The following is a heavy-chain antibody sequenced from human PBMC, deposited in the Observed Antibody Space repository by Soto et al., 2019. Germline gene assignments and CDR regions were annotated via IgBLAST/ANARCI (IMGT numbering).Heavy chain of an antibody. Sequence: VHLVQSGAEMKKPGASVKVSCKASGYTFTTYGISWVRQAPGQGLEWVGWISTYNGNTNYAQKFQGRVSMTTDTSTKTVYMELGSLRSDDTAVYYCARDSVRIGGYSGDWGQGTLVTVSS. D-gene: IGHD1-26*01. V-gene: IGHV1-18*01. J-gene: IGHJ4*02. CDR2: ISTYNGNT. CDR1: GYTFTTYG. CDR3: ARDSVRIGGYSGD.